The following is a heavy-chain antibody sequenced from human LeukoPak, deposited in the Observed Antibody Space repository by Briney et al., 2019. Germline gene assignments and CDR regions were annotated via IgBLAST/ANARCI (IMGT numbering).Heavy chain of an antibody. D-gene: IGHD3-9*01. CDR1: GFTFSDYY. CDR2: IRYDGSNK. CDR3: AKYDILTGTQKE. J-gene: IGHJ4*02. V-gene: IGHV3-30*02. Sequence: GGSLRLSCAASGFTFSDYYMSWIRQAPGKGLEWVAFIRYDGSNKYYADSVKGRFTISRDNSKDTLYLQMNSLRAEDTAVYYCAKYDILTGTQKEWGQGTPVTVSS.